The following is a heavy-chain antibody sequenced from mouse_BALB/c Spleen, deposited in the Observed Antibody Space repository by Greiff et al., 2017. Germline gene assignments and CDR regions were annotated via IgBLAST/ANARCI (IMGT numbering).Heavy chain of an antibody. CDR1: GYTFTSYV. J-gene: IGHJ4*01. CDR3: ARGGIGYYEAMDY. Sequence: EVKLQESGPELVKPGASVKMSCKASGYTFTSYVMHWVKQKPGQGLEWIGYINPYNDGTKYNEKFKGKATLTSDKSSSTAYMELSSLTSEDSAVYYCARGGIGYYEAMDYWGQGTSVTVSS. V-gene: IGHV1-14*01. D-gene: IGHD1-1*01. CDR2: INPYNDGT.